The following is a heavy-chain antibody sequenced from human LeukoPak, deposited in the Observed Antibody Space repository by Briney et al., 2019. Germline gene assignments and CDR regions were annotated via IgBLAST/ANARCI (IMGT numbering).Heavy chain of an antibody. CDR1: GGSISSGGYY. CDR3: ARQGSGSRAAFDY. V-gene: IGHV4-31*03. J-gene: IGHJ4*02. Sequence: SQTLSLTCTVSGGSISSGGYYWSWIRQHPGKGLEWIGYIYYSGSTYYNPSLKSRVTISVGTSKNQFSLKLSSVTAADTAVYYCARQGSGSRAAFDYLGQGTLVTVSS. D-gene: IGHD1-26*01. CDR2: IYYSGST.